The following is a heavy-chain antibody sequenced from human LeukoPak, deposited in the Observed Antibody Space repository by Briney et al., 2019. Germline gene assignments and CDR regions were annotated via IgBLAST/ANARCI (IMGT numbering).Heavy chain of an antibody. D-gene: IGHD2-2*01. Sequence: SETLSLTCTVSGGSISSHYWSWIRQPPGKGLEWIGDIYYSGSTNYNPSLKSRVTISVDTSKNQFSLKLSSVPAADTAVYYCARDSDYCSSTSCYLAFRDWGQGTLVTVSS. CDR1: GGSISSHY. V-gene: IGHV4-59*11. CDR2: IYYSGST. J-gene: IGHJ4*02. CDR3: ARDSDYCSSTSCYLAFRD.